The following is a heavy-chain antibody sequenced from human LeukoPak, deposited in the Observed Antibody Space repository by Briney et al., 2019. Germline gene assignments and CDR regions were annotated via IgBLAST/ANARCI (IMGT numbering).Heavy chain of an antibody. CDR1: GGTFSSYG. CDR2: ISYDGSNK. CDR3: AKVGGGSGSYYNDNWFDP. J-gene: IGHJ5*02. V-gene: IGHV3-30*18. Sequence: GGSLRLSCAASGGTFSSYGMHWVRHAPGEGLEWVAVISYDGSNKYYADSVKGRFTISRDNSKNTLYLQMNSLRAEDTAVYYCAKVGGGSGSYYNDNWFDPWGQGTLVTVSS. D-gene: IGHD3-10*01.